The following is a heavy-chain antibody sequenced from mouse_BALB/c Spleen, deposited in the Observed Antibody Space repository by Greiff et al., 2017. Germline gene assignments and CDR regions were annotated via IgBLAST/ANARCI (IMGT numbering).Heavy chain of an antibody. Sequence: QVQLQQSGAELVRPGTSVKVSCKASGYAFTNYLIEWVKQRPGQGLEWIGVINPGSGGTNYNEKFKGKATLTADKSSSTAYMQLSSLTSDDSAVYFCARSGYYGSSPNAMDYWGQGTSVTVSS. J-gene: IGHJ4*01. D-gene: IGHD1-1*01. CDR1: GYAFTNYL. CDR3: ARSGYYGSSPNAMDY. V-gene: IGHV1-54*01. CDR2: INPGSGGT.